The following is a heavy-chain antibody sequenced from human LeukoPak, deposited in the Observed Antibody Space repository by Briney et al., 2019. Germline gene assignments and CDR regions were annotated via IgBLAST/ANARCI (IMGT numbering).Heavy chain of an antibody. V-gene: IGHV5-51*07. J-gene: IGHJ4*02. CDR2: IYPGDSDT. CDR1: RYSFTSYW. Sequence: AESLKISCKGSRYSFTSYWICWVHQLPGKGLEWMGIIYPGDSDTRYSPSFQGQATISADNSISTSYLQRSSLKASDTAMYYCARRTWSGWYVDYWGEGALVSVSS. CDR3: ARRTWSGWYVDY. D-gene: IGHD6-19*01.